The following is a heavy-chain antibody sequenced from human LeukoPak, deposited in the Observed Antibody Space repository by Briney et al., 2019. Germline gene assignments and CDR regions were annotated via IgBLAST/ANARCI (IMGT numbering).Heavy chain of an antibody. CDR3: ARDRPPSSSEPGIDI. D-gene: IGHD6-6*01. V-gene: IGHV4-4*07. CDR1: GGSISSYY. J-gene: IGHJ3*02. Sequence: SETLSLTCTVSGGSISSYYWSWIRQPAGKGLEWIGRIYTSGSTNYNPSLKSRVTMSVDTSKNQFSLKLSSVTAADTAVYYCARDRPPSSSEPGIDIWGQGTMVTVSS. CDR2: IYTSGST.